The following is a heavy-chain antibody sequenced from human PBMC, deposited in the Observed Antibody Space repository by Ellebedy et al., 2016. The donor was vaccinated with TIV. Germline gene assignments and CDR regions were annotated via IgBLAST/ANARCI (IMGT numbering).Heavy chain of an antibody. CDR2: ISSSSSYI. Sequence: GESLKISCAASGFTFSTYSMSWVRQAPGKGLEWVSSISSSSSYIYYADSVKGRFTISRDNAKNSLYLQMNSLRVEDTAIYYCARDGYYHDGFDYWGQGTPVTVSS. CDR3: ARDGYYHDGFDY. V-gene: IGHV3-21*01. J-gene: IGHJ4*02. CDR1: GFTFSTYS. D-gene: IGHD3-22*01.